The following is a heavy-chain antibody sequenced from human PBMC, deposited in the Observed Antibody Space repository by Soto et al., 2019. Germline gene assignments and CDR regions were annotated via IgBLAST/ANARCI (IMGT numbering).Heavy chain of an antibody. CDR2: IIPIFDTA. Sequence: ASVKVSCKASGGTFSSYAISWVRQAPGQGLEWTGGIIPIFDTANYAQKFQGRVTITADESTSTAYMELSSLRSEDTAVYYCARGSYYDSSVGGAFDIWGQGTMVTVSS. J-gene: IGHJ3*02. D-gene: IGHD3-22*01. CDR3: ARGSYYDSSVGGAFDI. V-gene: IGHV1-69*13. CDR1: GGTFSSYA.